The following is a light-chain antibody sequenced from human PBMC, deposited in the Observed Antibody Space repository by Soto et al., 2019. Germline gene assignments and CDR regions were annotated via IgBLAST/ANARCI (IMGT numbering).Light chain of an antibody. J-gene: IGKJ1*01. CDR3: QQSYSTPPCT. CDR1: RYISNY. V-gene: IGKV1-39*01. CDR2: TAT. Sequence: DIQMTQSPSTLSASVGDRVTISCRASRYISNYLNWYQQKPGKAPKLLIYTATSLHSGVPTRFSGSASGTDFTLTISSLQPEDSATYFCQQSYSTPPCTFGQGTKVDIK.